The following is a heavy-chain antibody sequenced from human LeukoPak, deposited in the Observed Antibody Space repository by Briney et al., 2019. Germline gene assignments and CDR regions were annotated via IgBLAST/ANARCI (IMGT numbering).Heavy chain of an antibody. CDR1: GFTFSNYG. CDR2: ISYDGSNK. J-gene: IGHJ3*02. CDR3: AKDLGVGSSSWYDDAFDI. V-gene: IGHV3-30*18. Sequence: GGSLRLSCAVSGFTFSNYGMHWVRQAPGKGLEWVAVISYDGSNKYYADSVKGRFTISRDNSKNTLYLQMNSLRAEDTAVYYCAKDLGVGSSSWYDDAFDIWGQGTMVTVSS. D-gene: IGHD6-13*01.